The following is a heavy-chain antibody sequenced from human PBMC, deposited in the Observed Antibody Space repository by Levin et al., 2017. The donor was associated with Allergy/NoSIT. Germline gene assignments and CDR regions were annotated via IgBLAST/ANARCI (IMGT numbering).Heavy chain of an antibody. D-gene: IGHD6-19*01. CDR1: GYTFTDYY. CDR2: INTNNGGA. CDR3: ARSHHGGWDADDH. J-gene: IGHJ4*02. Sequence: AGESLKISCKASGYTFTDYYMHWVRQAPGQGLHWMGRINTNNGGAHYAQQFQGRVTMTRDTSIGSAYMELSRLRSDDTAVYYCARSHHGGWDADDHWGQGTLVTVSS. V-gene: IGHV1-2*06.